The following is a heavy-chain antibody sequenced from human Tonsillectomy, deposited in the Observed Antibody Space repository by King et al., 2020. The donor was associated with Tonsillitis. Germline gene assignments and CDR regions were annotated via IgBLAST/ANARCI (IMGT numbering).Heavy chain of an antibody. CDR1: GYTFATYD. D-gene: IGHD3-10*01. CDR3: ARGWPSPRGHIFAY. CDR2: MNPNSGTT. J-gene: IGHJ4*02. Sequence: VQLVESGAEMKKPGASVKVSCKASGYTFATYDINWVRQATGQGLEWMGWMNPNSGTTAYAQTFQGRVTMTSSTSESTAYMELTSLRSNDTAVYFCARGWPSPRGHIFAYWGQETVVTVST. V-gene: IGHV1-8*01.